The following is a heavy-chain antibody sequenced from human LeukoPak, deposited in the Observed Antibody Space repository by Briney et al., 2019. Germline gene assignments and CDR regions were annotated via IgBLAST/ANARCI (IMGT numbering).Heavy chain of an antibody. CDR3: ATQGRVVPDYYYYYYMDV. D-gene: IGHD2-2*01. CDR2: ISSSSTI. CDR1: GFTFSTYT. J-gene: IGHJ6*03. V-gene: IGHV3-69-1*01. Sequence: GGSLRLSCAVSGFTFSTYTMNWVRQAPGKGLEWVSSISSSSTIYYADSVKGRFTISRDNAKNSLYLQMNSLRAEDTAVYYCATQGRVVPDYYYYYYMDVWGKGTTVTVSS.